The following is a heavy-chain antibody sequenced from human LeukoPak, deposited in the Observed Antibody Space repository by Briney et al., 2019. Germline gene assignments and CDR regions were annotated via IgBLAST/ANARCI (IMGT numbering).Heavy chain of an antibody. J-gene: IGHJ4*02. V-gene: IGHV1-69*13. CDR2: IIPIFGTA. Sequence: GASVKVSCKASGYTFTSYGISWVRQAPGQGLEWMGGIIPIFGTANYAQKFQGRVTITADESTSTAYMELSSLRSEDTAVYYCARDLAYYDYVWGSYRHPHFDYWGQGTLVTVSS. CDR3: ARDLAYYDYVWGSYRHPHFDY. D-gene: IGHD3-16*02. CDR1: GYTFTSYG.